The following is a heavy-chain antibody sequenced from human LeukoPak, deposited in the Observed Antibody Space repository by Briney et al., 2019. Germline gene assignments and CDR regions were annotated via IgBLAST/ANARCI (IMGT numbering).Heavy chain of an antibody. D-gene: IGHD3-9*01. Sequence: PGGSLRLSCAASGFTFSSYWMHWVRQAPGKGLVWVSRINSDGSTTNYADSVKGRFTISRDNAKNTLYLHMNSLRAEDTAVYYCARASFPDKKFDYWGQGTLVTVSS. CDR1: GFTFSSYW. V-gene: IGHV3-74*01. CDR2: INSDGSTT. J-gene: IGHJ4*02. CDR3: ARASFPDKKFDY.